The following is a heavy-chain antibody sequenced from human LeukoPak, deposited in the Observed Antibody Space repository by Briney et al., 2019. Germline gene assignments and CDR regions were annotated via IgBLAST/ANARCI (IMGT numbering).Heavy chain of an antibody. Sequence: ASVKVSRKASGYTFTSYYMHWVRQAPGQGLEWMGIINPSGGSTSYAQKFQGRVTMTRDMSTSTVYMELSSLRSEDTAVYYCARGSSGYYFYGPWYLDLWGRGTLVTVSS. CDR2: INPSGGST. CDR3: ARGSSGYYFYGPWYLDL. CDR1: GYTFTSYY. D-gene: IGHD3-22*01. J-gene: IGHJ2*01. V-gene: IGHV1-46*01.